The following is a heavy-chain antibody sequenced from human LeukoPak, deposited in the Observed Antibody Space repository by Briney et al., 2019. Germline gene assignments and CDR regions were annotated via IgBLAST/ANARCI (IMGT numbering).Heavy chain of an antibody. CDR1: GYTFTGYY. J-gene: IGHJ3*02. CDR3: AREMYCSGGSCYDAFDI. D-gene: IGHD2-15*01. CDR2: INPNSGGT. Sequence: ASVKVSCTASGYTFTGYYLHWVRQAPGQGLEWMGWINPNSGGTNYAQKFQGRVTMTRDTSISTAYMELSRLRSDDTAVYYCAREMYCSGGSCYDAFDIWGRGTMVTVSS. V-gene: IGHV1-2*02.